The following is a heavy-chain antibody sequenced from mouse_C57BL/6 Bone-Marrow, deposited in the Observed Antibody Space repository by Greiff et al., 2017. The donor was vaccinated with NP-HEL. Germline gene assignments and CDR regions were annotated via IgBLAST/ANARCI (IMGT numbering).Heavy chain of an antibody. CDR2: IYPRSGNT. CDR1: GYTFTSYG. CDR3: ARALIYYDYLYYYAMDY. J-gene: IGHJ4*01. D-gene: IGHD2-4*01. V-gene: IGHV1-81*01. Sequence: QVQLKESGAELARPGASVKLSCKASGYTFTSYGISWVKQRTGQGLEWIGEIYPRSGNTYYNEKFKGKATLTADKSSSTAYMELRSLTSEDSAVYFCARALIYYDYLYYYAMDYWGQGTSVTVSS.